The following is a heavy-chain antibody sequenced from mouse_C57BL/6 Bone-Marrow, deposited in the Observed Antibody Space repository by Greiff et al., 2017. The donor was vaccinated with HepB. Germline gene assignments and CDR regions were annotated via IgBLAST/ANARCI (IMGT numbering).Heavy chain of an antibody. J-gene: IGHJ4*01. CDR3: ARSTGVDYYYAMDY. CDR2: IRNKANGYTT. V-gene: IGHV7-3*01. Sequence: EVQGVESGGGLVQPGGSLSLSCAASGFTFTDYYMSWVRQPPGKALEWLGFIRNKANGYTTEYSAYVKGRFTISRDNSQSILYLQMNALRAEDSATYYCARSTGVDYYYAMDYWGQGTSVTVSS. CDR1: GFTFTDYY. D-gene: IGHD1-1*01.